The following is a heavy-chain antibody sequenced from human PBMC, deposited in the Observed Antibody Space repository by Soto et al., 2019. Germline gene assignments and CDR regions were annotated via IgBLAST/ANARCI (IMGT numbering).Heavy chain of an antibody. CDR2: IKQDGSEK. Sequence: GGSLRLSCAASGFTFSSYWMSWVRQAPGKGLEWVANIKQDGSEKYYVDSVKGRFTISRGNAKNSLYLQMNSLRAEDTAVYYCARDRYCSSTSCYTGGMDVWGQGTTVTVSS. J-gene: IGHJ6*02. V-gene: IGHV3-7*01. CDR1: GFTFSSYW. D-gene: IGHD2-2*02. CDR3: ARDRYCSSTSCYTGGMDV.